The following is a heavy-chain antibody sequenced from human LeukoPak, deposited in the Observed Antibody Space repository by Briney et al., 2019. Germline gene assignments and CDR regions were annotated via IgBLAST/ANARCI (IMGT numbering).Heavy chain of an antibody. CDR1: GDSISSYY. CDR3: ARDVYGGNSGFDY. J-gene: IGHJ4*02. D-gene: IGHD4-23*01. CDR2: IYTSGST. V-gene: IGHV4-4*07. Sequence: SETLSLTCTVSGDSISSYYWSWIRQPAGKGLEWIGRIYTSGSTNYNPSLKSRVTISVDTSKNQFSLNLNSVTAADTAVYYCARDVYGGNSGFDYWGQGTLVTVSS.